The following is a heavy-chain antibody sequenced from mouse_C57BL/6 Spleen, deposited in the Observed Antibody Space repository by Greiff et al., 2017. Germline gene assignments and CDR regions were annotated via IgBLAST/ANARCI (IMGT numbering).Heavy chain of an antibody. Sequence: QVQLQQPGAELVMPGASVKLSCKASGYTFTSYWMHWVKQRPGQGLEWIGEIDPSDSYTNYNQKFKGKSTLTVDKSSSTAYMQLSSLTSEDSAVYYCARRNYYGSSYAMDDWGQGTSVTVSS. CDR3: ARRNYYGSSYAMDD. CDR1: GYTFTSYW. CDR2: IDPSDSYT. J-gene: IGHJ4*01. D-gene: IGHD1-1*01. V-gene: IGHV1-69*01.